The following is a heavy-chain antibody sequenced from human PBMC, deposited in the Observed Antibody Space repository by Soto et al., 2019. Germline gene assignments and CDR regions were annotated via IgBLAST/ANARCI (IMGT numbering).Heavy chain of an antibody. V-gene: IGHV3-21*01. D-gene: IGHD2-2*01. CDR1: GFAFNNYG. CDR2: ISKSDYT. CDR3: AREDSIIIPAVSDF. Sequence: KPGGSLRLSCTVSGFAFNNYGINWVRQAPGKGLEWVSSISKSDYTYYSDSVKGRFATSRDNAKSSVSLQMNTLRVEDTAVYYCAREDSIIIPAVSDFWGQGTRVTVSS. J-gene: IGHJ4*02.